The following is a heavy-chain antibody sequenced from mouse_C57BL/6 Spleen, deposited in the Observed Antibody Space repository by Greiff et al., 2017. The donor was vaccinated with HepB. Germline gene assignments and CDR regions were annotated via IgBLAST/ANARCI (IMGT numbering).Heavy chain of an antibody. CDR2: IYPGDGDT. V-gene: IGHV1-82*01. D-gene: IGHD1-1*01. Sequence: VQLQQSGPELVKPGASVKISCKASGYAFSSSWMNWVKQRPGKGLEWIGRIYPGDGDTNYNGKFKGKATLTADKSSSTAYMQLSSLTSEDSAVYFCARSSALSSWGQGTTLTVSS. CDR1: GYAFSSSW. CDR3: ARSSALSS. J-gene: IGHJ2*01.